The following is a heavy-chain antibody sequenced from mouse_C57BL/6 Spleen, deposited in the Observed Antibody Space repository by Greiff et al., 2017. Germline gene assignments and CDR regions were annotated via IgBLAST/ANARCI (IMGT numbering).Heavy chain of an antibody. CDR1: GYTFTSYW. V-gene: IGHV1-64*01. J-gene: IGHJ2*01. D-gene: IGHD4-1*01. CDR3: ASWDVGYFDY. Sequence: VQLQQPGAELVKPGASVKLSCKASGYTFTSYWMNWVKQRPGQGLEWIGMIHPNSGSTNYNEKFKSKATLPVDKSSSTAYMQLSSLTSEDSAVYYCASWDVGYFDYWGQGTTLTVAS. CDR2: IHPNSGST.